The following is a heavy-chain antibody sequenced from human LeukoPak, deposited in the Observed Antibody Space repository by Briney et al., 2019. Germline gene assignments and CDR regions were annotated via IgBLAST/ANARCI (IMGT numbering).Heavy chain of an antibody. CDR2: ISDSGDNT. J-gene: IGHJ4*02. CDR3: ASHRGYCSGGTCYSAFFDY. V-gene: IGHV3-23*01. Sequence: GGSLRLSCAASEFAFGSYAMTWVRQAPGKGSEWVAAISDSGDNTYYTESMRGRFTISRDNSKNTLYLQMNSLRAEDTAVYYCASHRGYCSGGTCYSAFFDYWGQGTLVTVSS. D-gene: IGHD2-15*01. CDR1: EFAFGSYA.